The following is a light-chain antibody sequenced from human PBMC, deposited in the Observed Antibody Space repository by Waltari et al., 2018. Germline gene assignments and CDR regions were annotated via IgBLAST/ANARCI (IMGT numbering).Light chain of an antibody. CDR1: QSVSIN. V-gene: IGKV3-15*01. Sequence: EIVMTQSPVTLSVSPGESATLSCRASQSVSINLAWYQQKPGQAPRLLIYAASTRATDVPARFSGSGSGTEFTLTISSLQSEDFAVYYCQHYNNWPPGTTFGQGTKLEIK. J-gene: IGKJ1*01. CDR2: AAS. CDR3: QHYNNWPPGTT.